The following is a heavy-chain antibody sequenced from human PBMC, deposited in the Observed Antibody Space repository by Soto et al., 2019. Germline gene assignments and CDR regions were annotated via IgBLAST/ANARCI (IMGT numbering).Heavy chain of an antibody. D-gene: IGHD2-2*01. CDR3: AIRTGQLAIISEFDGDWFFEV. CDR2: INPDSGGT. Sequence: GASVKVSCKASGYTFTDYYIHWVRQAPGQGLGWVGWINPDSGGTNLAQRFQGRVTMTSDTSINTAYMELSSLRSDDTAVYYCAIRTGQLAIISEFDGDWFFEVWGRGTLVTVSS. CDR1: GYTFTDYY. J-gene: IGHJ2*01. V-gene: IGHV1-2*02.